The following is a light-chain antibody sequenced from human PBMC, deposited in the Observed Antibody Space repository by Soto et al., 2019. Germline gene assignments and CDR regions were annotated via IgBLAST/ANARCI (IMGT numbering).Light chain of an antibody. Sequence: QSVLTQPASVSGSPGQSITISCTGTSGDVGGYNYVSWYQHHPGKAPKLMIYEVSNRPLGVSNRFSGSKSGNTASLTIPGVQAEDEADYCCRSYTSSSPLVFGGGTKVTVL. J-gene: IGLJ3*02. CDR1: SGDVGGYNY. CDR3: RSYTSSSPLV. V-gene: IGLV2-14*01. CDR2: EVS.